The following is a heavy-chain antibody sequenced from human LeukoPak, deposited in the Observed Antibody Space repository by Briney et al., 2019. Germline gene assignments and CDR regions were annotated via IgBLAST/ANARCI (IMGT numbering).Heavy chain of an antibody. CDR3: AGGTTDIGAEISDAFDI. CDR2: ISSSGSIM. J-gene: IGHJ3*02. D-gene: IGHD5-12*01. Sequence: SGGSLRLSCAASGFTFRSYEMNWVRQAPGKGLEWVSYISSSGSIMYYAVSVRGRFTISRDNSRNTLFLQMNSLRADDTAVYYCAGGTTDIGAEISDAFDIWAQGTVVTVSS. V-gene: IGHV3-48*03. CDR1: GFTFRSYE.